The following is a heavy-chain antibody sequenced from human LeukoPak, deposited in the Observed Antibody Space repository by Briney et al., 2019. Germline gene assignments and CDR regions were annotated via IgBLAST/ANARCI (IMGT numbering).Heavy chain of an antibody. CDR1: GGTFSSYA. CDR2: IIPIFGTA. J-gene: IGHJ4*02. D-gene: IGHD3-22*01. Sequence: SVKVSCKASGGTFSSYAISWVRQAPGQGLEWMGGIIPIFGTANYAQKFQGRVTITTDESTSAAYMELSSLRSEDTAVYYCASGYYDSSGYYPFDYWGQGTLVTVSS. CDR3: ASGYYDSSGYYPFDY. V-gene: IGHV1-69*05.